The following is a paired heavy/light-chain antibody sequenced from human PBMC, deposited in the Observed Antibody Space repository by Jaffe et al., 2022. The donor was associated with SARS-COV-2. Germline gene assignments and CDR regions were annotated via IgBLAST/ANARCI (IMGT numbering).Light chain of an antibody. CDR2: EVS. V-gene: IGLV2-14*01. J-gene: IGLJ2*01. CDR3: SSYTSSSTYVV. Sequence: QSALTQPASVSGSPGQSITISCTGTSSDVGGYNYVSWYQQHPGKAPKLMIYEVSNRPSGVPDRFSGSKSGNTASLTISGLQAEDEADYYCSSYTSSSTYVVFGGGTKLTVL. CDR1: SSDVGGYNY.
Heavy chain of an antibody. V-gene: IGHV3-30-3*01. CDR3: ARDPYDILTGYLRSWAFDI. CDR1: GFTFSSYA. D-gene: IGHD3-9*01. CDR2: ISYDGSNK. J-gene: IGHJ3*02. Sequence: QVQLVESGGGVVQPGRSLRLSCAASGFTFSSYAMHWVRQAPGKGLEWVAVISYDGSNKYYADSVKGRFTISRDNSKNTLYLQMNSLRAEDTAVYYCARDPYDILTGYLRSWAFDIWGQGTMVTVSS.